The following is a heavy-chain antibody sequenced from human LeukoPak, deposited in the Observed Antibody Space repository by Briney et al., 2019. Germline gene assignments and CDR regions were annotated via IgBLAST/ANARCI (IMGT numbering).Heavy chain of an antibody. Sequence: PSETLSLTCAVYGGSFSGYYWSWIRQPPGKGLEWIGEINHSGSTNYNPSLKSRVTISVDTSKSQFSLKLSSVTAADTAVYYCARAQSEVTLDYWGQGTLVTVSS. CDR2: INHSGST. D-gene: IGHD5-18*01. CDR3: ARAQSEVTLDY. J-gene: IGHJ4*02. V-gene: IGHV4-34*01. CDR1: GGSFSGYY.